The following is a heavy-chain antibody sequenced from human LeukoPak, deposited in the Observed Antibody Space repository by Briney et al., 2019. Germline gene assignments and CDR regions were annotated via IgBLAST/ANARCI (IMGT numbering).Heavy chain of an antibody. V-gene: IGHV5-51*01. CDR1: GYSFSIYW. J-gene: IGHJ4*02. D-gene: IGHD4-17*01. CDR2: IYPGDSDT. Sequence: GESLKISCKGSGYSFSIYWIGWVRQMPGKGLEWRGIIYPGDSDTRYSPSLQGQVTISADKSISTAYLQWSSLEASDTAIYYCARHSSWSSVTTPFDYWGQGTLVTVSS. CDR3: ARHSSWSSVTTPFDY.